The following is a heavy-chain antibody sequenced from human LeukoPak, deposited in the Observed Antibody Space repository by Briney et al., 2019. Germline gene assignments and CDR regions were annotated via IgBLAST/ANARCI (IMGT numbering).Heavy chain of an antibody. CDR1: GFTFSSYD. CDR2: ISGSGGNT. V-gene: IGHV3-23*01. Sequence: GGSLRLSCAASGFTFSSYDMHWVRQAPGKGLEWVSVISGSGGNTYYADSVKGRFSISRDNSKNTLYLQMNSLRAEDTAVYYCAKSYGDYTLFDYWGQGTLVAVSS. CDR3: AKSYGDYTLFDY. D-gene: IGHD4-17*01. J-gene: IGHJ4*02.